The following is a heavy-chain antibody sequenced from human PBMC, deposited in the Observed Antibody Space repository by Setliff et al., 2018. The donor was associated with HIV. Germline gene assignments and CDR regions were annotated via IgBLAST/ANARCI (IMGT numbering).Heavy chain of an antibody. Sequence: SVKVSCKASGYIFKNYDINWVRQAPGQGLEWMGGIIPFYGTANYAPNFQVRVTITADESTSTASMELSSLRSEDTAVYYCAIREDYDRGGYFDSWGQGTLVTVSS. CDR1: GYIFKNYD. CDR3: AIREDYDRGGYFDS. CDR2: IIPFYGTA. V-gene: IGHV1-69*13. J-gene: IGHJ4*02. D-gene: IGHD3-22*01.